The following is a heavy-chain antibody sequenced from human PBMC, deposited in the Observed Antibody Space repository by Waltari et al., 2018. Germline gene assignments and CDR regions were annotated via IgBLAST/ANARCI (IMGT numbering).Heavy chain of an antibody. CDR2: IYHGGRT. Sequence: LQESGPGLVKPSGTLSLTCAVPGGPISRSNWRSWVRQPPGKGLEWIGEIYHGGRTNYNPALKSRVTISVDKSKNQFSLKLSSVTAADTAVYYCARKYCSSTSCYAPSFDYWGQGTLVTVSS. D-gene: IGHD2-2*01. V-gene: IGHV4-4*02. CDR1: GGPISRSNW. CDR3: ARKYCSSTSCYAPSFDY. J-gene: IGHJ4*02.